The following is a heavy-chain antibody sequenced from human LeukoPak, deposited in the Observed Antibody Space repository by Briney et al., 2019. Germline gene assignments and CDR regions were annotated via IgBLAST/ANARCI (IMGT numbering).Heavy chain of an antibody. J-gene: IGHJ3*02. Sequence: SETLSLTCIVSGGSIISGDYYWSWIRQPPGKGLEWIGYIHHNGDTYYNPSLKSRVSISVDTSKNQFSLKLSSVTAADTAVYYCARAGVVPAAINRAFDIWGQGSVVTVSS. D-gene: IGHD2-2*02. CDR2: IHHNGDT. CDR1: GGSIISGDYY. V-gene: IGHV4-30-4*08. CDR3: ARAGVVPAAINRAFDI.